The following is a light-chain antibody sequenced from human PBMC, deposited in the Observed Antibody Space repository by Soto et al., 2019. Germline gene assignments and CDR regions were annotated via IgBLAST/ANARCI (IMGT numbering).Light chain of an antibody. CDR1: QTVLSSADNRIF. V-gene: IGKV4-1*01. CDR3: HQYHSPPLT. J-gene: IGKJ4*01. Sequence: DIVLTQSPDSLAVSLGDRATIKCKSSQTVLSSADNRIFLSWYQHKSGQPPKLLISWASIRASGVPDRFSGSGSGTDFTLTISSLQTEDVAIYYCHQYHSPPLTFGGGTKVEIK. CDR2: WAS.